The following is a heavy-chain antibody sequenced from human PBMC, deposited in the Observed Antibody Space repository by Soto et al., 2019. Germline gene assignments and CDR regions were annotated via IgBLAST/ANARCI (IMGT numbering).Heavy chain of an antibody. Sequence: EVQLVESGGGLIQPGGSLRLSCAASGFTVNSNYMSWVRLAPGKGLEWVSVMYSGGNADYADSVKGRFTISRDISKNTLYLQMNSLRAEDTAVYYCVRERKGAFDYWGQGTLVTVSS. CDR3: VRERKGAFDY. D-gene: IGHD3-16*01. V-gene: IGHV3-53*01. CDR2: MYSGGNA. J-gene: IGHJ4*02. CDR1: GFTVNSNY.